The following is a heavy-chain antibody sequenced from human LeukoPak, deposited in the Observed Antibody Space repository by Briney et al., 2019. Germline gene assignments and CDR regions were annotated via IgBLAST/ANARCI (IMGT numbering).Heavy chain of an antibody. CDR1: GGSFSGYY. CDR2: INHSGST. J-gene: IGHJ4*02. V-gene: IGHV4-34*01. CDR3: ARHRTIAAAPVGCFDY. Sequence: SSETLSLTCAVYGGSFSGYYWSWIRQPPGKGLEWIGEINHSGSTNYNPSLKSRVTISVDTSKNQFSLKMSSVTAADTAVYYCARHRTIAAAPVGCFDYWGQGTLVTVSS. D-gene: IGHD5-24*01.